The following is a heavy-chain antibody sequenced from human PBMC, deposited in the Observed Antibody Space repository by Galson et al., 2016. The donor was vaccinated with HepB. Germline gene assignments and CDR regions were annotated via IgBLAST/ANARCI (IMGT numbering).Heavy chain of an antibody. J-gene: IGHJ4*02. CDR1: GFTFSSYS. CDR3: AREKYADYLLDY. CDR2: ISSSSSYI. V-gene: IGHV3-21*01. Sequence: SLRLSCAASGFTFSSYSMDWVRQAPGKGLEWVSSISSSSSYIYYADSMQGRFTISRDNAKNSLYLQMNSLRAEDTAVYYCAREKYADYLLDYWGQGTLVTVSS. D-gene: IGHD2/OR15-2a*01.